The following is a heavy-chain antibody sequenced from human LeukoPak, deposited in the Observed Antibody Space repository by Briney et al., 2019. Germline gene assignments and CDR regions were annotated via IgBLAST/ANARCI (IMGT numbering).Heavy chain of an antibody. CDR2: IYHSGST. J-gene: IGHJ5*02. CDR1: GGSISSSNW. V-gene: IGHV4-4*02. Sequence: PSETLSLTCAVSGGSISSSNWWSWVRQPPGKGLEWIGEIYHSGSTNYNPSLKSRVTISVDKSKNQFSLKLNSVTAADTAVYYSARSRAFNSGAFDPWGQGSLVTVSS. D-gene: IGHD1-26*01. CDR3: ARSRAFNSGAFDP.